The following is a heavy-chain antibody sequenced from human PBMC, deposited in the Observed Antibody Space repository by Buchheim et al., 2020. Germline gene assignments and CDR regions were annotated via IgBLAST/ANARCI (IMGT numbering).Heavy chain of an antibody. CDR2: ISSSSSYI. Sequence: EVQLVESGGGLVKPGGSLRLSCAASGFTFSSYSMNWVRQAPGKGLEWVSSISSSSSYIYYADSVKGRFTISRDNAKNSLYLQMNSLRAEDTAVYYCARDTVVTHPPWYYGMDVWGQGTT. CDR3: ARDTVVTHPPWYYGMDV. CDR1: GFTFSSYS. V-gene: IGHV3-21*01. D-gene: IGHD4-23*01. J-gene: IGHJ6*02.